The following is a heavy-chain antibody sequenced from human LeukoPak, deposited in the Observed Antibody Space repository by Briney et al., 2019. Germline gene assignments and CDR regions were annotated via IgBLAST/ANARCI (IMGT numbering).Heavy chain of an antibody. CDR3: AKDAARYPFGGFDY. CDR1: GFTVSSNY. V-gene: IGHV3-66*02. J-gene: IGHJ4*02. D-gene: IGHD3-16*01. CDR2: IYSGGST. Sequence: PGGSLRLSCAASGFTVSSNYMSWVRQAPGKGLEWVSVIYSGGSTYYADSVKGRFTISRDNSKNTLYLQMNSLRAEDTAVYYCAKDAARYPFGGFDYWGQGTLVTVSS.